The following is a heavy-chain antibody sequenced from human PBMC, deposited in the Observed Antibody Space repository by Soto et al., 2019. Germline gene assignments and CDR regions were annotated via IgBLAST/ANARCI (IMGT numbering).Heavy chain of an antibody. J-gene: IGHJ3*02. Sequence: QVQLQESGPGLVKPSQTLSVTCTVSGGSLSSDNFFWSWVRQHPETGLEWVGYIYHTGAAYFNPSLRRLLTISLDPYKHRYFLSLISVTAADTAVYYCAREVISPATSDAFDIWGQGTMVIVSS. CDR2: IYHTGAA. D-gene: IGHD1-26*01. CDR3: AREVISPATSDAFDI. CDR1: GGSLSSDNFF. V-gene: IGHV4-31*01.